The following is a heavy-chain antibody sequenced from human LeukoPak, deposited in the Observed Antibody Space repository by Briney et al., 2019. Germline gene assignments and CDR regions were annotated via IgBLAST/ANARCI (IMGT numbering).Heavy chain of an antibody. CDR1: GHTLSELS. J-gene: IGHJ6*02. CDR2: FDPEDGET. Sequence: ASVKVSCKVSGHTLSELSMHWVRQAPGKGLEWMGGFDPEDGETIYAQKFQGRVIMTDDTSTDTAYMELSGLRSEDTAVYYCATDGAMVHHSYGMDLWGQGTTVTVSS. V-gene: IGHV1-24*01. CDR3: ATDGAMVHHSYGMDL. D-gene: IGHD3-10*01.